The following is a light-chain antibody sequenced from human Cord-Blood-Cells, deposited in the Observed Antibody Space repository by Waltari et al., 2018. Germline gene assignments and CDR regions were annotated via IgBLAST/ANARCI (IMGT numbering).Light chain of an antibody. CDR3: QQRSNWRKLT. Sequence: EIVLTQSPATLSLSPGERATLSCRASQSVSSYLAWYQQKPGKAPRLLIYDASNRATGIPARFSGSGSGTDFTLTISSLEPEDFAVYYCQQRSNWRKLTFGGGTKVEIK. V-gene: IGKV3-11*01. CDR1: QSVSSY. J-gene: IGKJ4*01. CDR2: DAS.